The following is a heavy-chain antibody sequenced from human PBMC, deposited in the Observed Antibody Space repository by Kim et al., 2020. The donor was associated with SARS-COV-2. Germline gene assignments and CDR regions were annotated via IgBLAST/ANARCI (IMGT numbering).Heavy chain of an antibody. CDR1: GFTFSDYY. CDR2: ISSSGSTI. Sequence: GGSLRLSCAASGFTFSDYYMSWIRQAPGKGLEWVSYISSSGSTIYYADSVKGRFTISRDNAKNSLYLQMNSLRAEDTAVYYCARAGDIVVVPAASPDAFDIWGQGTMVTVSS. J-gene: IGHJ3*02. D-gene: IGHD2-2*01. CDR3: ARAGDIVVVPAASPDAFDI. V-gene: IGHV3-11*01.